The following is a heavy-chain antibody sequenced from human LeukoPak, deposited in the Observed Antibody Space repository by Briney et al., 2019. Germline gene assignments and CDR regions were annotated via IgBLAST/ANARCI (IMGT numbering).Heavy chain of an antibody. CDR2: ISNSGGST. CDR1: GFTFSSYA. Sequence: PGGSLRLSCAASGFTFSSYAMSWVRQAPGKGLEWVSVISNSGGSTFYADSVKGRFTISRDNSKNTLYLQMNSLRAEYTAVYYCAKRASGSGTSLYYFDYWGQGTLVTVSS. D-gene: IGHD3-10*01. J-gene: IGHJ4*02. CDR3: AKRASGSGTSLYYFDY. V-gene: IGHV3-23*01.